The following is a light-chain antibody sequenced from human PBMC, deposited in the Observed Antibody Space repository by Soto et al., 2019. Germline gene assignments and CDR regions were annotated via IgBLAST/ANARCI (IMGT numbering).Light chain of an antibody. CDR2: DVS. J-gene: IGLJ1*01. CDR3: AAWDDSLNGQV. V-gene: IGLV2-14*01. Sequence: QSVLTQPASVSGSPGQSITISCTGTISDVGGYNSVSWYQQHPGKAPKLMIYDVSNRPSGVSNRFSGSKSGNTASLAISGLQSEDEADYYCAAWDDSLNGQVFGTGTKVTV. CDR1: ISDVGGYNS.